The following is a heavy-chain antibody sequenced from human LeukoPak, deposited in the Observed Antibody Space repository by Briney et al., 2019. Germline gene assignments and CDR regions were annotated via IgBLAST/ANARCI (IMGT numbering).Heavy chain of an antibody. J-gene: IGHJ2*01. D-gene: IGHD6-19*01. CDR1: GGSFSGYY. V-gene: IGHV4-34*01. CDR3: ARGSGWLRNYWYFDL. Sequence: SETLSLTCAVYGGSFSGYYWSWIRQPPGKGLEWIGEINHSGSTNYNPSLKSRVTISVDTSKNQFSLKLSSVTAADTAVYYCARGSGWLRNYWYFDLWGRGTLVTVSS. CDR2: INHSGST.